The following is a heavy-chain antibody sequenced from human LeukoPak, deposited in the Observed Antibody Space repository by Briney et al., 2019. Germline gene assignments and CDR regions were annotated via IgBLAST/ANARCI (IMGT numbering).Heavy chain of an antibody. CDR2: IFYNGTT. J-gene: IGHJ1*01. CDR1: GGAMRNSGYF. V-gene: IGHV4-39*01. Sequence: SETLSLTCSVSGGAMRNSGYFWGWIRQPPGKGLEWIGSIFYNGTTYCSPSLKSRVTMSVDTSNNLFSLTFDSVTAADTDMYYYASAVRDNTASRPAFFNHWGQGILVVVSS. CDR3: ASAVRDNTASRPAFFNH. D-gene: IGHD6-25*01.